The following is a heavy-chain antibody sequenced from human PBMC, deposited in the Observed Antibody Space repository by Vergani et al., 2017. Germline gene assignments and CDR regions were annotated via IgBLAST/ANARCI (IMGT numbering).Heavy chain of an antibody. D-gene: IGHD6-13*01. CDR3: AKAWGYSSSWYLYYYYGMDV. Sequence: EVQLVESGGGLVQPGGSLRLSCAASGFTFSSYWMSWVRQAPGKGLEWVANIKQDGSEKYYVDSVKGRFTISRDNAKNSLYLQMNSLRAEDTAVYYCAKAWGYSSSWYLYYYYGMDVWGQGTTVTVSS. J-gene: IGHJ6*02. V-gene: IGHV3-7*01. CDR1: GFTFSSYW. CDR2: IKQDGSEK.